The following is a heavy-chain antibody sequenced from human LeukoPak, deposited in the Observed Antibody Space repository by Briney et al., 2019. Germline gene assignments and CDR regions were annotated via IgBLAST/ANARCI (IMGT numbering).Heavy chain of an antibody. CDR1: GFTFDDYA. CDR3: AKDIGSYYYDSSGYYHRGLDY. CDR2: ISWNSGSI. J-gene: IGHJ4*02. Sequence: QSGGSLRLSCAASGFTFDDYAMHWVRQAPGKGLEWVSGISWNSGSIGYADSVKGRFTISRDNAKNSLYLQMNSLRAEDTALYYCAKDIGSYYYDSSGYYHRGLDYWGQGTLVTVSS. D-gene: IGHD3-22*01. V-gene: IGHV3-9*01.